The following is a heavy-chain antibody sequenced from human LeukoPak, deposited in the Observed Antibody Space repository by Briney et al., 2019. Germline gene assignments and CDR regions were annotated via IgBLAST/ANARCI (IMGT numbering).Heavy chain of an antibody. CDR2: IRSSSSTM. CDR3: AREGSGSYFNY. Sequence: QPGGSLRLSCAASGFTFKDHVMTWVRQAPGKGLEWVSYIRSSSSTMFYADSVKGRFTISRDNAKNSLYLQMNSLRAEDTAVYYCAREGSGSYFNYWGQGILVTVSS. D-gene: IGHD1-26*01. V-gene: IGHV3-48*01. J-gene: IGHJ4*02. CDR1: GFTFKDHV.